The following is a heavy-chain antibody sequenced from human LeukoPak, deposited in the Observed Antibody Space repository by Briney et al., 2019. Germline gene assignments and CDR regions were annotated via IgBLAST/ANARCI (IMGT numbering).Heavy chain of an antibody. J-gene: IGHJ4*02. D-gene: IGHD6-19*01. V-gene: IGHV3-23*01. Sequence: GGSLRLSCTASGFTFSSYAMGWVRQVPGKGLEWVSGISGSGDSTYYADSVKGRFTISRDNAKNTLYVQMNSLRAEDTAVYYCAKAYSSGWYRLTYFDYWGQGTLVTVSS. CDR2: ISGSGDST. CDR3: AKAYSSGWYRLTYFDY. CDR1: GFTFSSYA.